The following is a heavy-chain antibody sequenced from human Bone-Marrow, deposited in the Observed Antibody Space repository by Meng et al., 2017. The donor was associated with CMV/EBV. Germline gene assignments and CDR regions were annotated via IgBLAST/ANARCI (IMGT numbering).Heavy chain of an antibody. CDR3: ARETLAYCGGDCYSLDY. D-gene: IGHD2-21*01. CDR2: ISSSGSTI. Sequence: GESLKISCAASGFTFSDYYMSWIRQAPGKGLEWVSYISSSGSTIYYADSVKGRFTISRDNAKNSLYLQMNSLRAEDTAVYYCARETLAYCGGDCYSLDYWGQGTLATVSS. J-gene: IGHJ4*02. V-gene: IGHV3-11*04. CDR1: GFTFSDYY.